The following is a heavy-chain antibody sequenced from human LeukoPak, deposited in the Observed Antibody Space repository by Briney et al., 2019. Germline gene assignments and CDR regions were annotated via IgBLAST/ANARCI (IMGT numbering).Heavy chain of an antibody. J-gene: IGHJ4*02. CDR2: ISNTGTTI. D-gene: IGHD6-19*01. CDR1: GFTYTDYY. CDR3: ARGQWLPKCFFDC. Sequence: GGSLRLSCAASGFTYTDYYMTWIRQAPGKGLEWVSYISNTGTTIYYADSVRGRFTISRDNTQNSLYLQMNSLRAEDTAVYYCARGQWLPKCFFDCWGQGTLVTVSS. V-gene: IGHV3-11*04.